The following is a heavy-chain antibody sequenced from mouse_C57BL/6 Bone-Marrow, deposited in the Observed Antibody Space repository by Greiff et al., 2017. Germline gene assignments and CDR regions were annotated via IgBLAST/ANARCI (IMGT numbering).Heavy chain of an antibody. CDR1: GFNIKDDY. J-gene: IGHJ3*01. D-gene: IGHD6-1*01. CDR2: IDPENGDT. CDR3: TTRSPLQQDFLASY. V-gene: IGHV14-4*01. Sequence: EVQLQQSGAELVRPGASVKLSCTASGFNIKDDYMHWVQPRPEQGLEWIGWIDPENGDTEYASKFQGKATITADTSSNTAYLQLSSLTSEDTAVFYCTTRSPLQQDFLASYGGQGTLVTVSA.